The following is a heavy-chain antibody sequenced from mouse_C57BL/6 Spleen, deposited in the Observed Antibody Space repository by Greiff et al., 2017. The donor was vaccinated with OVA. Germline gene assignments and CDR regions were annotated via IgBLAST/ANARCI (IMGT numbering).Heavy chain of an antibody. Sequence: QVQLQQSGAELARPGASVKLSCKASGYTFTSSGISWVKQRTGKGLEWIGEIYPRCGNTYYNAKFKGKATLTADKSSSTAYMELRSLTSEDSAVYFFAIDESYYSNYVFAYWGQGTLVTVSA. J-gene: IGHJ3*01. V-gene: IGHV1-81*01. CDR1: GYTFTSSG. D-gene: IGHD2-5*01. CDR2: IYPRCGNT. CDR3: AIDESYYSNYVFAY.